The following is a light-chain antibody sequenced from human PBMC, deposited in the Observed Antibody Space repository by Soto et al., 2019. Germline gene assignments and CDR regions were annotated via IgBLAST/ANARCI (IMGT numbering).Light chain of an antibody. CDR3: QQSDSSPYT. Sequence: DLQMTQSPSSLSASVGDRVTITCRASQTISTYLNWYQQKPGKAPRLLIYDASSLLSGVPSRFSGSRSGTDFTLTIASLQAEDFSPYFCQQSDSSPYTFGQGNKVEI. J-gene: IGKJ2*01. V-gene: IGKV1-39*01. CDR1: QTISTY. CDR2: DAS.